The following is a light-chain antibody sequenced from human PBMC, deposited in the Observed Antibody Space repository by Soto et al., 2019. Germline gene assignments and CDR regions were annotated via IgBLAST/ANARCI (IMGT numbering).Light chain of an antibody. CDR1: NSNIGNNF. V-gene: IGLV1-51*01. J-gene: IGLJ2*01. Sequence: QSVLTQPPSVSAAPGQKVIISCSGSNSNIGNNFVSWYQHLPGTVPKLLIYDNNKRPSGIPDRFSGSKSGTTATLGITGLQTGDEADYYCGTWDGGLSAGGIFGGGTKVTVL. CDR3: GTWDGGLSAGGI. CDR2: DNN.